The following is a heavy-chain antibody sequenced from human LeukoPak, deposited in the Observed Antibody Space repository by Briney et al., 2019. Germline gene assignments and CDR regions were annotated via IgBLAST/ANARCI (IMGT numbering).Heavy chain of an antibody. CDR1: RLTLSRYW. D-gene: IGHD3-22*01. Sequence: GGSLRLSCAPSRLTLSRYWMLWVRHAPGKGLVWVSRINSEGISTSYADCVNGRFTISRDNAKNTLYLQINSLRAEDTAVYYCSRDGNYYESSGPADYWGQGTLVTVSS. CDR3: SRDGNYYESSGPADY. J-gene: IGHJ4*02. V-gene: IGHV3-74*01. CDR2: INSEGIST.